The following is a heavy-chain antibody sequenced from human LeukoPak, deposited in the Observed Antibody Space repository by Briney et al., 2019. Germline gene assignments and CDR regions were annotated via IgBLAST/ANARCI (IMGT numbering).Heavy chain of an antibody. CDR3: ARVVPNYGDYLDY. CDR1: GYTFTGYY. Sequence: VASVKVSCKASGYTFTGYYMHWVRQAPGQGLEWIGWINPNSGGTNYAQKFQGRVTMTRDTSISTAYMELSRLRSDDTAVYYCARVVPNYGDYLDYWGQGTLVTVSS. V-gene: IGHV1-2*02. D-gene: IGHD4-17*01. J-gene: IGHJ4*02. CDR2: INPNSGGT.